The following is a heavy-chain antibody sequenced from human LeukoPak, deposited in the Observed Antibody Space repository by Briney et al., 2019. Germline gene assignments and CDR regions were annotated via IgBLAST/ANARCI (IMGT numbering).Heavy chain of an antibody. CDR1: GGTFSSYA. Sequence: SVKVSCKASGGTFSSYAISWVRQAPGQGLEWMGGIIPIFGTTNYAQKFQGRVTITADESTSTAYMELSSLRSENTAVYYCARVALWFGAATRDYYYGMDVWGQGTTVTVSS. CDR3: ARVALWFGAATRDYYYGMDV. V-gene: IGHV1-69*01. D-gene: IGHD3-10*01. J-gene: IGHJ6*02. CDR2: IIPIFGTT.